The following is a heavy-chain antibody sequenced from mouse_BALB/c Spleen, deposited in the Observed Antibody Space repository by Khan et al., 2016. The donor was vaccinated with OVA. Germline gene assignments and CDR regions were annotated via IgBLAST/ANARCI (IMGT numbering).Heavy chain of an antibody. V-gene: IGHV3-2*02. Sequence: EVKLLESGPGLVKPSQSLSLTCTVTGYSITSDYAWNWIRQFPGNKLEWMGYISYSGSTNYNPALKSRISITRDTSKNQFFLQLNSVTTEDTATYYCARDGSRYNYAMDYWGQGTSVTGSS. CDR2: ISYSGST. J-gene: IGHJ4*01. CDR3: ARDGSRYNYAMDY. D-gene: IGHD2-3*01. CDR1: GYSITSDYA.